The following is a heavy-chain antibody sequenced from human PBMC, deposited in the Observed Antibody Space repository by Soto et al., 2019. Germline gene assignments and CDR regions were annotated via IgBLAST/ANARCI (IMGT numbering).Heavy chain of an antibody. V-gene: IGHV3-23*01. CDR1: RFTFTSYA. D-gene: IGHD3-16*01. CDR2: ISASGGAT. CDR3: AKDVEGGGLIRGAFDY. Sequence: EVELLESGGGLVQPGGSLRLSCVASRFTFTSYAMSWVRQAPGKGLEWVAAISASGGATIHADSVKGRLTISRDNSKNNLDLQMNSLRAEDTAVYYCAKDVEGGGLIRGAFDYWGQGTQVTVSS. J-gene: IGHJ4*02.